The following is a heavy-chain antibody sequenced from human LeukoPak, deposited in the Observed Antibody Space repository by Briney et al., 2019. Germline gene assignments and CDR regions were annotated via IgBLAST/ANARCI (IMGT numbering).Heavy chain of an antibody. D-gene: IGHD1-26*01. J-gene: IGHJ4*02. CDR3: ARDPSGSWQWFDY. V-gene: IGHV1-46*01. CDR1: GYAFTNYA. Sequence: ASVKVSCKASGYAFTNYAISWVRQAPGQGIEWMGVINPNGGSTTYAQKFQGRVTMTRDRSTTTVYMELSSLRSEDTAVYYCARDPSGSWQWFDYWGQGTLVTVSS. CDR2: INPNGGST.